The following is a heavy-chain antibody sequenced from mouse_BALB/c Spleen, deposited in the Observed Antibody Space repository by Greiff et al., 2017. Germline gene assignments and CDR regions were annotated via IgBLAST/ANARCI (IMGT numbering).Heavy chain of an antibody. V-gene: IGHV5-6-2*01. D-gene: IGHD2-4*01. CDR3: ARQGDYDGFAY. CDR1: GFTFSSYY. CDR2: INSNGGST. Sequence: EVKLMESGGGLVKLGGSLKLSCAASGFTFSSYYMSWVRQTPEKRLELVAAINSNGGSTYYPDTVKGRFTISRDNAKNTLYLQMSSLKSEDTALYYCARQGDYDGFAYWGQGTLVTVSA. J-gene: IGHJ3*01.